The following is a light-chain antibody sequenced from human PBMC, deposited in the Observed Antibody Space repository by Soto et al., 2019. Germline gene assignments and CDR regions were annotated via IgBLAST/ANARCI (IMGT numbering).Light chain of an antibody. J-gene: IGLJ2*01. CDR3: ASWDDRLGAVI. Sequence: QSVLTQPPSASGTPGQRVFISCSGSSSNIGGTNYAYWYQQLPGAAPKLLMHSNNLRPSGVPERISGSKSVTSASLAISGLRSEDEAVYYCASWDDRLGAVIFGGGTKVTV. CDR1: SSNIGGTNY. CDR2: SNN. V-gene: IGLV1-47*02.